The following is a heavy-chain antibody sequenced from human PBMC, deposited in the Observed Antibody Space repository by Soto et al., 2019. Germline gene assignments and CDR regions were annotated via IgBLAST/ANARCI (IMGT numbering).Heavy chain of an antibody. D-gene: IGHD1-26*01. V-gene: IGHV4-34*02. Sequence: QVQLQQRGAGLLKPSETLSLTCAVLGGSFSDYYWTWIRQPPGKGLEWIGEINHSGSTSYNPSLKSRLTLSVGTSTKEFSLNLSSVTAADTAAYHCVRGRAFMSRVAFDIWGQGTMVTVSS. CDR3: VRGRAFMSRVAFDI. CDR2: INHSGST. CDR1: GGSFSDYY. J-gene: IGHJ3*02.